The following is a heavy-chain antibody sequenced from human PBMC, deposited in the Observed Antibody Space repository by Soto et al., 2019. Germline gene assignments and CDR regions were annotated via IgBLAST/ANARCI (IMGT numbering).Heavy chain of an antibody. J-gene: IGHJ4*02. CDR1: GFSLSTSGVG. Sequence: QITLKESGPPLVNPTQTLTLTCTFSGFSLSTSGVGVGWIRQPPGKALEWLALIYWDDDKRYNPSLTSRVTITKDTSKNQVVLTMTNMDPVDTATYYCAHRRTGYCSGGSCYSFWGRGTLVTVSS. V-gene: IGHV2-5*02. D-gene: IGHD2-15*01. CDR2: IYWDDDK. CDR3: AHRRTGYCSGGSCYSF.